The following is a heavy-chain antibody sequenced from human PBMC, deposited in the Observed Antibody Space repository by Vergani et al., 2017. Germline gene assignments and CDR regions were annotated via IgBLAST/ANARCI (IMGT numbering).Heavy chain of an antibody. CDR3: ARDRANFIDY. CDR1: GGSIRSGSYY. D-gene: IGHD2/OR15-2a*01. V-gene: IGHV4-61*02. CDR2: IYTSGST. Sequence: QVKLQESGPGLVKPSQTLPLTCTVPGGSIRSGSYYWSWSRQPAGKGLEWIGRIYTSGSTNHSPSLMSRGTISGDTSHKQFSLKLSSVTAADTAVYYCARDRANFIDYWGQGTLVTVSS. J-gene: IGHJ4*02.